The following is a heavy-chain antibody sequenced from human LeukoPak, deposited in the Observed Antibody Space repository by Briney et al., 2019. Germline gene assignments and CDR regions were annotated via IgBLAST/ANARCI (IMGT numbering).Heavy chain of an antibody. CDR3: ARGSELWFGELSAGDY. Sequence: PGGSLRLSCTASGFTFTSYAMHWVRQAPGKGLEWVAVISYDASNKYYADSVKGRFTISRDNSKNTLYLQMNSLRVEDTAGYYCARGSELWFGELSAGDYWGQGTLVTVSS. CDR2: ISYDASNK. J-gene: IGHJ4*02. V-gene: IGHV3-30*04. D-gene: IGHD3-10*01. CDR1: GFTFTSYA.